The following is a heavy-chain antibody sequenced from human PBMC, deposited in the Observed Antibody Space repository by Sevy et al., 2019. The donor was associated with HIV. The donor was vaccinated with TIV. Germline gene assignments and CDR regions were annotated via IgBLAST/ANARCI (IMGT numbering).Heavy chain of an antibody. V-gene: IGHV3-7*01. CDR3: VREGLGGYSYSLDC. Sequence: GGSLRLSCEASGFSFSSYWMSWVRQAPGKGLEWVATMKQDGTEKDYVDSVKGRFTISRDNTKSSLFLQMNSLSAEDTAVYYCVREGLGGYSYSLDCWGQGTLVTVSS. J-gene: IGHJ4*02. D-gene: IGHD5-18*01. CDR2: MKQDGTEK. CDR1: GFSFSSYW.